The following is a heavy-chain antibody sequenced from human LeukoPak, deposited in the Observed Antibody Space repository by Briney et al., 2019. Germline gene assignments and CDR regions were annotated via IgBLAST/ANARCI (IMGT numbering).Heavy chain of an antibody. CDR3: ARHGLAASGFFDY. V-gene: IGHV4-61*02. Sequence: SQTLSLTCTVSGGSISSGSYYWSWIRQPAGKGLEWIGRIYTSGSTNYNPSLKSRVTISVDTSKNQSSLKLSSVTAADTAVYYCARHGLAASGFFDYWGQGTLVTVSS. CDR1: GGSISSGSYY. J-gene: IGHJ4*02. CDR2: IYTSGST. D-gene: IGHD6-13*01.